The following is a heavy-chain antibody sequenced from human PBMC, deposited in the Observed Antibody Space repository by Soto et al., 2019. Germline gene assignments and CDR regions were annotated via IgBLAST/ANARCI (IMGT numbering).Heavy chain of an antibody. Sequence: VKVSCKASGGPFISYASSLVRQAPGQGLEWMGGIIPIFGTANYAQKFQGRVTITADESTSTAYMELSSLRSEDTAVYYCARAAALYNWFDPWGQGILVTVSS. CDR2: IIPIFGTA. CDR1: GGPFISYA. V-gene: IGHV1-69*01. J-gene: IGHJ5*02. CDR3: ARAAALYNWFDP. D-gene: IGHD6-13*01.